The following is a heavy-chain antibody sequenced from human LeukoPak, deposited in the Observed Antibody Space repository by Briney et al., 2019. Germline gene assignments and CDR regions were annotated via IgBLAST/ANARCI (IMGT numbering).Heavy chain of an antibody. D-gene: IGHD2-2*01. Sequence: SQTLSLTCAVSGGSIRSGGYSWSWIRQPPGKGLEWIGYIYHSGSTYYNPSLKSRVTISVDRSKNQFSLKLSSVTAADTAVYYCARRVVPAATFDYWGQGTLVTVSS. CDR3: ARRVVPAATFDY. CDR2: IYHSGST. V-gene: IGHV4-30-2*01. CDR1: GGSIRSGGYS. J-gene: IGHJ4*02.